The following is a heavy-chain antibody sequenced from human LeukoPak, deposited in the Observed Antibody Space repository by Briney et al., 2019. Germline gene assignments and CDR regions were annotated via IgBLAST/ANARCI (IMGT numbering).Heavy chain of an antibody. J-gene: IGHJ3*02. Sequence: ASVKVSCKASGYTFTGFYIQWVRQAPGQGLEWVGRINPNSGDTNYAQNFQGRVTMTRDTSISTVYMDLSRLRSDDTAVYYCARDLSGISSATDTFDIWGQGTMVTVSS. CDR2: INPNSGDT. CDR3: ARDLSGISSATDTFDI. V-gene: IGHV1-2*06. CDR1: GYTFTGFY. D-gene: IGHD1-14*01.